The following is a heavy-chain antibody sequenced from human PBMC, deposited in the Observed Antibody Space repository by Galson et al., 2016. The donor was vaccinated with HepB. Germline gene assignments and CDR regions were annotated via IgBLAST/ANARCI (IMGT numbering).Heavy chain of an antibody. V-gene: IGHV1-18*01. CDR3: ATYLVPPDRDGFDI. CDR2: ISIYNDYT. D-gene: IGHD1-26*01. J-gene: IGHJ3*02. CDR1: GYSFSSYG. Sequence: SVKVSCKASGYSFSSYGITWARQAPGQGLEWMGWISIYNDYTNYAQKLQGRVTMTADTSTSAADMELRSLRSDDTAVYYCATYLVPPDRDGFDIWGQGTMVTVSS.